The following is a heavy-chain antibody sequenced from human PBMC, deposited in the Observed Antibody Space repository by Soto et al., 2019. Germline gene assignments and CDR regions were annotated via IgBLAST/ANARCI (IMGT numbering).Heavy chain of an antibody. CDR3: ARGHELNWFDP. V-gene: IGHV3-48*02. CDR2: ISSSSSTI. J-gene: IGHJ5*02. CDR1: GFTFSSYS. Sequence: EVQLVESGGGLVQPGGSLRLSCAASGFTFSSYSMNWVRQAPGKGLEWVSYISSSSSTIYYADSVKGRFTISRDNAKNSLYLRMTSLRDEDTAVYYCARGHELNWFDPWGEGTLVTVSS. D-gene: IGHD1-26*01.